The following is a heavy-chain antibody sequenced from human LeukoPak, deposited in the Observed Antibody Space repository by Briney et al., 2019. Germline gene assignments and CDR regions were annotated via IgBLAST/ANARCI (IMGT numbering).Heavy chain of an antibody. CDR2: ISSSSSYI. J-gene: IGHJ4*02. CDR3: ARDLGYCTNGVCYAYHFDY. CDR1: GFTFSSYS. V-gene: IGHV3-21*01. Sequence: RGGSLRLSCAASGFTFSSYSMNWVRQAPGKGLEWVSSISSSSSYIYYADSVKGRFTISRDNAKNSLYLQMNSLRAEDTAVYYCARDLGYCTNGVCYAYHFDYWGQGTLVTVSS. D-gene: IGHD2-8*01.